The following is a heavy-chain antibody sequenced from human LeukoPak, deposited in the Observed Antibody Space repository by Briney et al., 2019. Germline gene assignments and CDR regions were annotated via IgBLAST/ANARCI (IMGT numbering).Heavy chain of an antibody. V-gene: IGHV1-18*01. D-gene: IGHD4-17*01. Sequence: GASVKVSCKASGYTFTSYGISWVRQAPGQGLDWMGWISAYNCNTNYAQNLQGRVTMTTDTSASTAYMELRSLRSDDTAVYYCARIYGDYEPKDYYYYYYMDVWGKGTTVTVSS. CDR1: GYTFTSYG. CDR2: ISAYNCNT. J-gene: IGHJ6*03. CDR3: ARIYGDYEPKDYYYYYYMDV.